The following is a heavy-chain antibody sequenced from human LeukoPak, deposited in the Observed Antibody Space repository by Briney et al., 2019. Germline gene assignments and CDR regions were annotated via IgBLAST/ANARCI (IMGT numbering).Heavy chain of an antibody. D-gene: IGHD4-17*01. CDR3: AISSTVTTLFDY. V-gene: IGHV3-33*01. Sequence: PGSSLRLSCAASGFTFSSYGMHWVRQAPGKGLEGVAVIWYDGSNKYYADSVKGRFTISRDNSKNTLYLQMNSLRAEDTAVYYCAISSTVTTLFDYWGQGTLVTVSS. CDR2: IWYDGSNK. J-gene: IGHJ4*02. CDR1: GFTFSSYG.